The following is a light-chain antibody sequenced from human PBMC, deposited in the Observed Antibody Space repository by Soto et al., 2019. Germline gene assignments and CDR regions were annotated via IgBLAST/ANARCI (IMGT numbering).Light chain of an antibody. CDR3: CSYASSITYV. J-gene: IGLJ1*01. Sequence: QSVLTQPASVSLSPGQSITISCTGTSSDVGSYNLVSWHQQHPGKAPKLVIYEGSKRPSGVSNRFSGSKSGNTASLTISGLQAEDEADYYCCSYASSITYVFGTGTKVTAL. CDR2: EGS. CDR1: SSDVGSYNL. V-gene: IGLV2-23*01.